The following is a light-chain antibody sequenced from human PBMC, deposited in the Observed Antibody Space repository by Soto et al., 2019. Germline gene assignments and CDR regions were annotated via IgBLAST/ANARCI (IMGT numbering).Light chain of an antibody. CDR2: GAS. J-gene: IGKJ3*01. CDR1: QGISSF. V-gene: IGKV1-9*01. CDR3: QPLNTFPMS. Sequence: IQLTQSPSSLSASVGDRVTITCRASQGISSFLAWYQQKPGKAPKLLIYGASTLQNGGPSRFSGSGSGTDFTLTIGSLQPEDFATYYCQPLNTFPMSFGPGTKVDIK.